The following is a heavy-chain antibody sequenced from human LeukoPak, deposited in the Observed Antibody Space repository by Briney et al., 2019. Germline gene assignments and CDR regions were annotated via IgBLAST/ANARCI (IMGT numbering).Heavy chain of an antibody. CDR1: GFTFDDYA. D-gene: IGHD2-2*02. J-gene: IGHJ4*02. CDR3: ARGMGYCSSTSCYKGDYFDY. V-gene: IGHV3-9*01. CDR2: ISWNSGSI. Sequence: GGSLRLSCAASGFTFDDYAMHWVRQAPGKGLEWVSGISWNSGSIGYADSVKGRFTISRDNAKNSLYLQMNSLGAEDTALYYCARGMGYCSSTSCYKGDYFDYWGQGTLVTVSS.